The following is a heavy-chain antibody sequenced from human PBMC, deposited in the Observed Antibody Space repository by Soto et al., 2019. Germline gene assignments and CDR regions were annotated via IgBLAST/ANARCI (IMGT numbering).Heavy chain of an antibody. Sequence: QVQLQESGPGLVKPSETLSLTCTVSGGSITNYYCSWFRQPPGKGLEWIGYIQYSGYSAYNLSLKRRVTMSMDTCKTQFSLMLESVTATATAVYYCARHGFGSLHGLVDVWGQGTTVIVSS. J-gene: IGHJ6*02. CDR1: GGSITNYY. D-gene: IGHD3-10*01. V-gene: IGHV4-59*08. CDR2: IQYSGYS. CDR3: ARHGFGSLHGLVDV.